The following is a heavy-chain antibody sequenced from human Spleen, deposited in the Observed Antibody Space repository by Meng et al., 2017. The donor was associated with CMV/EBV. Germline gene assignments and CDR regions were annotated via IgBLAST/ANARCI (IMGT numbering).Heavy chain of an antibody. Sequence: GGPLRLSCAASGFTFSSYEMNWVRQAPGKGLEWVSYISSSGSTIYYADSVKGRFTISRDNAKNSLYLQMNSLRAEDTAVYYCARDRYYDSSRFDYWGQGTLVTVSS. J-gene: IGHJ4*02. CDR1: GFTFSSYE. V-gene: IGHV3-48*03. D-gene: IGHD3-22*01. CDR2: ISSSGSTI. CDR3: ARDRYYDSSRFDY.